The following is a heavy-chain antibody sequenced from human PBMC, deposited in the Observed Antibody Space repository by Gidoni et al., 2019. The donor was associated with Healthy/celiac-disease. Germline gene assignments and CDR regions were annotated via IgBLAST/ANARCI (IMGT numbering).Heavy chain of an antibody. D-gene: IGHD2-2*01. Sequence: QVQLVQSGAEVKKPGASVKVSCKASGYTFTSYYMHWVRQAPGQGLEWMGIINPSGGSTSYAQKFQGRVTMTRDTSTSTVYMELSSLRSEDTAVYYCARDLGSLGYCSSTSCFAGFDPWGQGTLVTVSS. J-gene: IGHJ5*02. CDR1: GYTFTSYY. CDR3: ARDLGSLGYCSSTSCFAGFDP. CDR2: INPSGGST. V-gene: IGHV1-46*01.